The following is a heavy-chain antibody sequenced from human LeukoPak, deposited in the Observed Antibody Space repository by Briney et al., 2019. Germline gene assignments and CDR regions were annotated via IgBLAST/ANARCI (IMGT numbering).Heavy chain of an antibody. V-gene: IGHV3-20*04. CDR2: INWNGGST. CDR3: ASGIVATIKGRGHYFDD. J-gene: IGHJ4*02. D-gene: IGHD5-12*01. CDR1: GFTFDDCG. Sequence: GGSLRLSCAASGFTFDDCGMSWVRQAPGKGLEWVSGINWNGGSTGYADSVKGRFTISRDNAKNSLYLQMNSLRAEDTALYYCASGIVATIKGRGHYFDDWGQGTLVTVSS.